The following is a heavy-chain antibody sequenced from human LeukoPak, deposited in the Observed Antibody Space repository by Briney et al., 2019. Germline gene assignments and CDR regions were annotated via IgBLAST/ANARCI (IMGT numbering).Heavy chain of an antibody. D-gene: IGHD4-17*01. CDR2: TYYRSTWYN. J-gene: IGHJ5*02. CDR1: GDSVSSNSVT. Sequence: SQTLSLTCAISGDSVSSNSVTWNWIRQSPSRGLEWLGRTYYRSTWYNDYAVSVRGRITVNPDTSKNQFSLHLNSVTPEDTAVYYCARTVTKNACSDPWGKGTLVTV. CDR3: ARTVTKNACSDP. V-gene: IGHV6-1*01.